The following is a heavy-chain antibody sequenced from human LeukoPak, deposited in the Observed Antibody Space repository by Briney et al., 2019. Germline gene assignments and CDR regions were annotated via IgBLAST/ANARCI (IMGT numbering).Heavy chain of an antibody. CDR3: ARTLANWGLYFDN. Sequence: SGPTLVNPTQTLTLTCTFSGFSLSTSGMSVSWIRQPPGKALEWLARIDWDDDKFYSTSLKTRLTISKDTSKNQVVLTVTNMDPVDTATYYCARTLANWGLYFDNWGPGTLVTVSS. D-gene: IGHD7-27*01. J-gene: IGHJ4*02. CDR2: IDWDDDK. V-gene: IGHV2-70*17. CDR1: GFSLSTSGMS.